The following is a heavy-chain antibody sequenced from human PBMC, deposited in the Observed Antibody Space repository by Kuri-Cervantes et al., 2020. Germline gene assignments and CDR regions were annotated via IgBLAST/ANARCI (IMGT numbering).Heavy chain of an antibody. CDR3: ATLTYYYDSSGYYRYFDY. J-gene: IGHJ4*02. CDR1: GFSLSTSGMC. D-gene: IGHD3-22*01. Sequence: SGPTLVNPTQTLTLTCTFSGFSLSTSGMCVSWVRQPPGKALEWLALIYWDDDKRYSPSLKSRLTITKDTSKNQVVLTMTNMDPVDTATYYCATLTYYYDSSGYYRYFDYWGQGTLVTVSS. CDR2: IYWDDDK. V-gene: IGHV2-5*08.